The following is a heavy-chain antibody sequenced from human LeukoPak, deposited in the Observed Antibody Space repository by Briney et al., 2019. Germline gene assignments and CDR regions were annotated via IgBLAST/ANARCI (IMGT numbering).Heavy chain of an antibody. V-gene: IGHV1-18*01. Sequence: ASVKVSCKASIYTFSDYGINWVRQAPGQGLEWMGWISAYNGNTNYAQKLQGRVTMTTDTSTSTAYMELRSLRSDDTAVYYCALTYYYGSGSYDCWGQGTLVTVSS. CDR3: ALTYYYGSGSYDC. D-gene: IGHD3-10*01. J-gene: IGHJ4*02. CDR2: ISAYNGNT. CDR1: IYTFSDYG.